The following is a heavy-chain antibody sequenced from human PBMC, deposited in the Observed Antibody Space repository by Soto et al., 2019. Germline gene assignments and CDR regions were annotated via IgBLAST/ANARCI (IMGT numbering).Heavy chain of an antibody. CDR1: GGSISSSNW. J-gene: IGHJ6*02. CDR2: NYHSGST. CDR3: ARRTIFGVVIKTASGLDV. Sequence: QVQLQESGPGLVKPSGTLSLTCAVSGGSISSSNWWSWVRQPPGKGLEWIGENYHSGSTNYNPSLNSRVTISVDKSKNQFSLKLSSVTAADTAVYYCARRTIFGVVIKTASGLDVWGQGTTVTVSS. D-gene: IGHD3-3*01. V-gene: IGHV4-4*02.